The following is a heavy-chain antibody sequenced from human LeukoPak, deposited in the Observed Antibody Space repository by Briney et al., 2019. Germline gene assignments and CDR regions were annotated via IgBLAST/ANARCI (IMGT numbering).Heavy chain of an antibody. CDR3: ARVNTVVSWFDP. V-gene: IGHV1-2*02. J-gene: IGHJ5*02. CDR1: GYTFTDHY. CDR2: INPNSGGT. D-gene: IGHD2-2*02. Sequence: ASVKVSCKASGYTFTDHYIHWVRQAPGQGLEWMGWINPNSGGTKYAQKLQGRVTMTRDTSTSTAYMELSRLRSDDSAIYYCARVNTVVSWFDPWGQGTLVTVSS.